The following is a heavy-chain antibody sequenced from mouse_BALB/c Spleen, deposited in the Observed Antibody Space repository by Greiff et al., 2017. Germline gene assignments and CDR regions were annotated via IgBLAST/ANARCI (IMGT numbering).Heavy chain of an antibody. Sequence: EVKVEESGGGLVKPGGSLKLSCAASGFAFSSYDMSWVRQTPEKRLEWVAYISSGGGSTYYPDTVKGRFTISRDNAKNTLYLQMSSLKSEDTAMYYCARRLITPLAYWGQGTLVTVSA. J-gene: IGHJ3*01. V-gene: IGHV5-12-1*01. D-gene: IGHD1-2*01. CDR2: ISSGGGST. CDR1: GFAFSSYD. CDR3: ARRLITPLAY.